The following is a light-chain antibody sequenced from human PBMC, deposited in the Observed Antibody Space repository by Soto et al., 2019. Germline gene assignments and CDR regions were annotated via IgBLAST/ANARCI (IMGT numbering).Light chain of an antibody. V-gene: IGKV3-20*01. CDR2: GAS. J-gene: IGKJ2*01. CDR1: QSVSSSY. Sequence: EIVLTQSPGTLSLSPGERATLSCRASQSVSSSYLAWYQQKPGQAPRLLIYGASSRATGIPDRFSGSGSGTDFTLTISRLEPEDFAVYYCQQLGHTFGQGTKLEIK. CDR3: QQLGHT.